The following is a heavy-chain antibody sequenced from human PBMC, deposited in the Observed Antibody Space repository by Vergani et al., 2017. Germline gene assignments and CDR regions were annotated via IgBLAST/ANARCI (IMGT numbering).Heavy chain of an antibody. Sequence: QVQLQESGPGLVKPSETLSLTCAVYGRSFSGYYWSWIRQPPGKGLEWIGEINHSGSTNYNPSLKSRVTISVDTSKNQFSLKLSSVTAADTAVYYCARGTGYYFDYWGQGTLVTVSS. CDR3: ARGTGYYFDY. V-gene: IGHV4-34*01. CDR1: GRSFSGYY. D-gene: IGHD1-14*01. J-gene: IGHJ4*02. CDR2: INHSGST.